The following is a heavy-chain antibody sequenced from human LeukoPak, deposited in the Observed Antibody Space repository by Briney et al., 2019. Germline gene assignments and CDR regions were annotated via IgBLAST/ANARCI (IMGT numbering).Heavy chain of an antibody. CDR1: GFTFSSFA. CDR3: ARDPSNSGSYYVLDY. V-gene: IGHV3-30*04. D-gene: IGHD1-26*01. Sequence: GGSLRLSCAASGFTFSSFAMHWVRQAPGKGLEWVAVISYDGSNDYYADSVKGRFTISRDNSKNTLYLQMNSLRGEDTAVYYCARDPSNSGSYYVLDYWGQGTLVTVSS. CDR2: ISYDGSND. J-gene: IGHJ4*02.